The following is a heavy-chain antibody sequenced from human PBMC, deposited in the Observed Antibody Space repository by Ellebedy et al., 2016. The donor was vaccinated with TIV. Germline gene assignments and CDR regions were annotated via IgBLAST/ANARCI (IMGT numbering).Heavy chain of an antibody. J-gene: IGHJ4*02. V-gene: IGHV4-39*07. CDR2: IYYSGSA. Sequence: MPSETLSLTCTVSGGSIRNSDYYWNWIRQPPGKGLEWIGSIYYSGSAYYNPSLKSRVTVSVDTSKNQFSLNLSSVTAAETAVYYCARTDPWQPIDDWGQGILVSVSS. CDR1: GGSIRNSDYY. D-gene: IGHD2-21*02. CDR3: ARTDPWQPIDD.